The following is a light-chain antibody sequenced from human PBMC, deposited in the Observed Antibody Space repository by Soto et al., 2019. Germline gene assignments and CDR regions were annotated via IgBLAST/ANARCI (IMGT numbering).Light chain of an antibody. CDR3: SSYAGSNLV. J-gene: IGLJ2*01. Sequence: QCALTQPPSASGSPGQSVTISCTGTSSDVGGYNYVSWYQQHPGKAPKVMIYEVSKRPSGVPDRFSGSKSGNTASLTVSGLQAEDEADYYCSSYAGSNLVFGGGTKVTVL. CDR1: SSDVGGYNY. V-gene: IGLV2-8*01. CDR2: EVS.